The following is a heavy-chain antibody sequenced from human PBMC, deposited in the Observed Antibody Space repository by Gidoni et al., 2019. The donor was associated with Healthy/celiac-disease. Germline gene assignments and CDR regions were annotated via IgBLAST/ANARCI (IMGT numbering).Heavy chain of an antibody. D-gene: IGHD2-2*01. CDR2: ISSSGSTI. CDR3: ARDHIVVVPAAMEDYYYYGMDV. CDR1: GFTFSDYY. V-gene: IGHV3-11*01. J-gene: IGHJ6*02. Sequence: QVQLVESGGGLVKPGGSLRLSCAASGFTFSDYYMRWIRQATGKGLEWVSYISSSGSTIYYADSVKGRFTISRDNAKNSLYLQMNSLRAEDTAVYYCARDHIVVVPAAMEDYYYYGMDVWGQGTTVTVSS.